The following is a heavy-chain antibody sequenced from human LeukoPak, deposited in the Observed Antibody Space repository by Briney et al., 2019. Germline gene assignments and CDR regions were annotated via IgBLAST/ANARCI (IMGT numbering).Heavy chain of an antibody. CDR2: IDWDNDK. D-gene: IGHD3-22*01. CDR3: ARGYYDTSAYIDY. J-gene: IGHJ4*02. V-gene: IGHV2-70*11. CDR1: GFSLSTGGMC. Sequence: SGPTLVNPTQTLTLTCTFSGFSLSTGGMCVIWIREPPGKALEWLARIDWDNDKYYSTSLKTRLTISKDTSKNQVVLTMTNMDPVDTAIYYCARGYYDTSAYIDYWGQGTLVTVSS.